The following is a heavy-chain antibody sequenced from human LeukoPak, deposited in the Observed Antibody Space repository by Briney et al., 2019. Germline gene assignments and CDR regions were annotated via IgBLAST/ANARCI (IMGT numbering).Heavy chain of an antibody. CDR3: ARVEPEYCTNGVCYPDY. CDR1: GGSISSYY. V-gene: IGHV4-59*01. J-gene: IGHJ4*02. D-gene: IGHD2-8*01. Sequence: PSETLSLTCTVSGGSISSYYWSWIRQPPGKGLEWIGYIYYSGSTNYNPSLKSRVTMSVDTSKNQFSLKLSSVTAADTAVYYCARVEPEYCTNGVCYPDYWGQGTLVTVSS. CDR2: IYYSGST.